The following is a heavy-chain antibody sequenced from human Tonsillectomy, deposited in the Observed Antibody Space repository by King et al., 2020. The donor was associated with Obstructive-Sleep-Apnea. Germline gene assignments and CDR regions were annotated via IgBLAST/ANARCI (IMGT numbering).Heavy chain of an antibody. CDR2: ISWDGDSA. Sequence: VQLVESGGGVVQPGGSLRLSCAASGFIFHDHTMYWVRQVPGKGLEWVSYISWDGDSAHYADSVKGRFTISRDNSKNSLHLQMNSLRIKDSGLYYCAKGRRTRDGYNWWHFDQWGQGALVTVSS. J-gene: IGHJ4*02. V-gene: IGHV3-43*01. CDR3: AKGRRTRDGYNWWHFDQ. D-gene: IGHD5-24*01. CDR1: GFIFHDHT.